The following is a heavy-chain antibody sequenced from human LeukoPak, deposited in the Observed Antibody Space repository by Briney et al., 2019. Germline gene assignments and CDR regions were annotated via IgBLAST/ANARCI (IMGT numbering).Heavy chain of an antibody. D-gene: IGHD4-17*01. CDR1: GYTFTDYY. CDR2: INPNSGGT. J-gene: IGHJ5*02. CDR3: ARGPYGDYVGVWFDP. V-gene: IGHV1-2*02. Sequence: ASVKVSCKASGYTFTDYYMHWVRQAPGQGLEWMGWINPNSGGTNYAQKFQGRVTMTRDTSISTAYMELSRLRSDDTAVYYCARGPYGDYVGVWFDPWGQGTLVTVSS.